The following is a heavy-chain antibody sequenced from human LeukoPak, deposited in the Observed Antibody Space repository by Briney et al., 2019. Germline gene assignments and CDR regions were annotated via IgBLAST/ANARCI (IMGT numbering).Heavy chain of an antibody. CDR2: ISAYNGNT. J-gene: IGHJ6*02. CDR3: ARGGEEDYYYYGMDA. CDR1: GYTFTSYG. V-gene: IGHV1-18*01. D-gene: IGHD4-17*01. Sequence: ASVKVSCKASGYTFTSYGISWVRQAPGQGLEWMGWISAYNGNTNYAQKLQGRVTMTTDTSTSTAYMELRGLRSDDTAVYYCARGGEEDYYYYGMDAWGQGTTVTVSS.